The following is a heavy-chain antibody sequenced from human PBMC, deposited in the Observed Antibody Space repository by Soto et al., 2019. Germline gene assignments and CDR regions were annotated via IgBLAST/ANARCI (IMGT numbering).Heavy chain of an antibody. Sequence: EVQLVESGGGMVQPGGSLRLSCAASKFTFSNYNMNWVRQAPGKGLEWVSYISSSESTIYYADSVKDRFVIYRDNAKNSLYLQMNILRDEDTAVYYCARGDSSGWDFDYWGQGTLVTVSS. CDR2: ISSSESTI. CDR3: ARGDSSGWDFDY. J-gene: IGHJ4*02. CDR1: KFTFSNYN. D-gene: IGHD6-19*01. V-gene: IGHV3-48*02.